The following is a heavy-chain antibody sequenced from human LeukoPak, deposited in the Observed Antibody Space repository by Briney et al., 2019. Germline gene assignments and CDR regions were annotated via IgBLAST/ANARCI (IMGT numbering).Heavy chain of an antibody. CDR1: GFTFSSYE. J-gene: IGHJ5*02. CDR3: ARGSGFDP. Sequence: PGGSPRLSCAASGFTFSSYEMNWVRQAPGKGLEWVSYISGRGSSIYYADSVKGRFTISRDNAKNSLYLQMNSLRAEDTAVYYCARGSGFDPWGQGTLVTVSS. V-gene: IGHV3-48*03. CDR2: ISGRGSSI.